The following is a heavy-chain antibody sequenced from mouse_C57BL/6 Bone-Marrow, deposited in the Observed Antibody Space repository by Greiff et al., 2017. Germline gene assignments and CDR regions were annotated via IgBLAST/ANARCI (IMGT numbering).Heavy chain of an antibody. CDR2: IDPSDSYT. CDR3: ARPSSTVPYWYFDV. CDR1: GYTFTSYW. D-gene: IGHD1-1*01. Sequence: VQLQQPGAELVMPGASVKLSCKASGYTFTSYWMHWVKQRPGQGLEWIGEIDPSDSYTNYNQKFKGKSTLPVDKSSSTAYMQLSSLTSEDSAVYYCARPSSTVPYWYFDVWGTGTTVTVSS. V-gene: IGHV1-69*01. J-gene: IGHJ1*03.